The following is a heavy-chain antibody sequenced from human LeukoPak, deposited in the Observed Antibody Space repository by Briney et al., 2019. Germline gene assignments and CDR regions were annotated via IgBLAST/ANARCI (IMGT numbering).Heavy chain of an antibody. J-gene: IGHJ4*02. CDR2: IYYSGST. CDR3: ARDGPYDYVSVVDY. D-gene: IGHD3-16*01. CDR1: GGSISSSSYY. Sequence: SETLSLTCTVSGGSISSSSYYWGWIRQPPGKGLEWIGRIYYSGSTYYNPSLKSRVTISVDTSKNQFSLKLSSVTAADTAVYYCARDGPYDYVSVVDYWGQGTLVTVSS. V-gene: IGHV4-39*07.